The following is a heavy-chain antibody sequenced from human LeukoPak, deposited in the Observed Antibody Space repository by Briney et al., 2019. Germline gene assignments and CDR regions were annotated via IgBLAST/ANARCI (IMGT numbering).Heavy chain of an antibody. Sequence: ASVKVSCKSSGYTFTSYGISWVRQAPGQGLEWMGWISAYNGNTNYAQKLQGRVTMTTDTSTSTAYMELRSLRSDDTAVYYCARDNYYYYYMDVWGKGTTVTVSS. J-gene: IGHJ6*03. CDR3: ARDNYYYYYMDV. V-gene: IGHV1-18*01. CDR1: GYTFTSYG. CDR2: ISAYNGNT.